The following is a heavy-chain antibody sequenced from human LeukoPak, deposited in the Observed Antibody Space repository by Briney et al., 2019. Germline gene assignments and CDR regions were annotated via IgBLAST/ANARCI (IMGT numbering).Heavy chain of an antibody. CDR3: ARRGGGGATYYFNY. D-gene: IGHD1-26*01. V-gene: IGHV4-39*07. CDR1: GGSISSGSYY. Sequence: SQTLSLTCTISGGSISSGSYYWSWIRQPPGKGLEWIGEINHSGSTNYNPSLKSRVTISVDTSKNQFSLKLSSVTAADTAVYYCARRGGGGATYYFNYWGQGTLVTVSS. J-gene: IGHJ4*02. CDR2: INHSGST.